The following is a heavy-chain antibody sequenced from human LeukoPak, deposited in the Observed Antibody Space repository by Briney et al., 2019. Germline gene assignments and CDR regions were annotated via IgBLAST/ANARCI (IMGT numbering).Heavy chain of an antibody. Sequence: SETLSLTCVVNGGTFSGYSWSWIRQPPGGGLEWIGEINHSGSTNYNPSLKSRVTISVDTSKNQFSLNLSSVTAADTAVYYCARGGVTIFGVVINEEYYFDYWGQGTPVTVSS. D-gene: IGHD3-3*01. J-gene: IGHJ4*02. CDR3: ARGGVTIFGVVINEEYYFDY. CDR1: GGTFSGYS. V-gene: IGHV4-34*01. CDR2: INHSGST.